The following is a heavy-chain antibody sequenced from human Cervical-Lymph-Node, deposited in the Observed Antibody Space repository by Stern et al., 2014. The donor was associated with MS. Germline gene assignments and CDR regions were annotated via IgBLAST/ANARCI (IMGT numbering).Heavy chain of an antibody. D-gene: IGHD2-15*01. CDR2: ISAYNGNT. CDR3: ARGLLGSENALDI. Sequence: VQLVESGAEVKKPGASVKVSCKASGYTFTSYGISWVRQAPGQGLEWMGGISAYNGNTNYAQKLHGRVTMTTDPSTSPAYMELSSLRSDDTAVYYCARGLLGSENALDIWGQGTMVTVSS. CDR1: GYTFTSYG. J-gene: IGHJ3*02. V-gene: IGHV1-18*01.